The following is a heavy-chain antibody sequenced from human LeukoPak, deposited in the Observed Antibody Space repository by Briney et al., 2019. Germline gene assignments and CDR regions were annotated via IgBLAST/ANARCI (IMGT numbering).Heavy chain of an antibody. J-gene: IGHJ4*02. V-gene: IGHV3-53*01. CDR2: LYSGGTT. CDR1: GLIVSTNY. CDR3: VRDHYSGAYDS. D-gene: IGHD2-21*01. Sequence: GGSLKLSCAVSGLIVSTNYMSWVRQAPGKGLEWVSVLYSGGTTYYADSVEGRFTISRDNSKNTVSLQMNSLRADDTAVYYCVRDHYSGAYDSWGQGTLVTVSS.